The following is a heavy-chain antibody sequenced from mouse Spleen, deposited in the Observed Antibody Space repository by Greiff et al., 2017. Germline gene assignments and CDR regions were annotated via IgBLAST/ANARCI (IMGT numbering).Heavy chain of an antibody. D-gene: IGHD1-1*01. J-gene: IGHJ1*03. CDR2: INYDGSST. CDR1: GFTFSDYY. Sequence: EVKLMESEGGLVQPGSSMKLSCTASGFTFSDYYMAWVRQVPEKGLEWVANINYDGSSTYYLDSLKSRFIISRDNAKNILYLQMSSLKSEDTATYYCARDITTVVPHWYFDVWGTGTTVTVSS. CDR3: ARDITTVVPHWYFDV. V-gene: IGHV5-16*01.